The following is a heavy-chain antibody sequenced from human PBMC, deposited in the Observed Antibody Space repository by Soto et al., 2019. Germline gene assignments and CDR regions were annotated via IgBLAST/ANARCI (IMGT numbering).Heavy chain of an antibody. CDR2: INAGNGNT. D-gene: IGHD2-15*01. J-gene: IGHJ4*02. V-gene: IGHV1-3*01. Sequence: ASVKVSCKASGYTFTSYAMHWVRQAPGQRLEWMGWINAGNGNTKYSQKFQGRVTITRDTTASTAYMELSSLRSEDTAVYYCARVHCSGGSCYSEHLDYWGQGTLVTVSS. CDR3: ARVHCSGGSCYSEHLDY. CDR1: GYTFTSYA.